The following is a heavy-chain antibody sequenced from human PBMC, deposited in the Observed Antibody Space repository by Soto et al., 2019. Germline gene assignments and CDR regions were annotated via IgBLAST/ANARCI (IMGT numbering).Heavy chain of an antibody. CDR1: GFTFSSYA. CDR3: AKTGDILTGYYQYYFDY. J-gene: IGHJ4*02. CDR2: ISGSGCST. V-gene: IGHV3-23*01. Sequence: GGSLRLSCAASGFTFSSYAMSWVRQAPGKGLEWVSAISGSGCSTYYADSVKGRFTISRDNSKNTLYLQMNSLRAEDTAVYYCAKTGDILTGYYQYYFDYWGQGTLVTVSS. D-gene: IGHD3-9*01.